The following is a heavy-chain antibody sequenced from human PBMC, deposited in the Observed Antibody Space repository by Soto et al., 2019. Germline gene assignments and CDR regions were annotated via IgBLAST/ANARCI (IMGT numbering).Heavy chain of an antibody. CDR2: IYHSGST. CDR1: GGSISSGGYS. Sequence: SETLSLTCAVSGGSISSGGYSWSWIRQPPGKGLEWIGYIYHSGSTYYNPSLKSRVTISVDTSKNQFSLKLSSVTAADTAVYYCARVCYYSSDYDRFDYWSQGTLVPVSS. D-gene: IGHD3-22*01. V-gene: IGHV4-30-2*01. CDR3: ARVCYYSSDYDRFDY. J-gene: IGHJ4*02.